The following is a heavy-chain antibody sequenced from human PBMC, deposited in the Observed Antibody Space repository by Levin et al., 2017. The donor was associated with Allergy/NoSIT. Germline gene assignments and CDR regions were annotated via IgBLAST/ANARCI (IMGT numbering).Heavy chain of an antibody. CDR1: GFTFSSYG. J-gene: IGHJ4*02. CDR2: ISYDGSNK. CDR3: AKGGIAVAGRSACDY. Sequence: GESLKISCAASGFTFSSYGMHWVRQAPGKGLEWVAVISYDGSNKYYADSVKGRFTISRDNSKNTLYLQMNSLRAEDTAVYYCAKGGIAVAGRSACDYWGQGTLVTVSS. D-gene: IGHD6-19*01. V-gene: IGHV3-30*18.